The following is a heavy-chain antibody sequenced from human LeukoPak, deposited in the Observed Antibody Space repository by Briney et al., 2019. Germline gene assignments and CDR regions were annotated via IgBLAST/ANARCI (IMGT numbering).Heavy chain of an antibody. CDR2: ISGSGGRI. V-gene: IGHV3-23*01. CDR3: ATSKYSGSY. J-gene: IGHJ4*02. CDR1: GFTFSSYA. D-gene: IGHD1-26*01. Sequence: GGSLRLSCAASGFTFSSYAMSWVRQAPGEGLEWVSAISGSGGRIYYGASVKGRFTIYRDNSKNTLNLQMNSLRAEDTAVYYCATSKYSGSYWGQGTLVTVSS.